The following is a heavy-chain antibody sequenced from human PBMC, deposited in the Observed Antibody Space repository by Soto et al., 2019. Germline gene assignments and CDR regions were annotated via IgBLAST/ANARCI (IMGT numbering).Heavy chain of an antibody. V-gene: IGHV1-69*13. D-gene: IGHD2-2*01. J-gene: IGHJ6*02. CDR3: ARDGCSSTSCYSADYYYYGMDV. CDR2: IIPIFGTA. Sequence: SVKVSCKASGGTFSSYAISWVRQAPGQGLEWMGGIIPIFGTANYAQKFQGRVTITADESTSTAYMELSSLRSEDTAVYYCARDGCSSTSCYSADYYYYGMDVWGQGTTVTVSS. CDR1: GGTFSSYA.